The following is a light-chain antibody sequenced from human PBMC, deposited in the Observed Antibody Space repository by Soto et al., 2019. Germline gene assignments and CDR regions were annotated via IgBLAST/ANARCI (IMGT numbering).Light chain of an antibody. Sequence: IVLTQSPATLSLSPGARATLSCRASQSVSSYLAWYQQKPGQAPRLLIYDASNRATGIPARFSGSVSGTDFTLTISSLEPEDFAVYYCQQRSNWPPITFGQGTRLEIK. CDR2: DAS. CDR3: QQRSNWPPIT. J-gene: IGKJ5*01. CDR1: QSVSSY. V-gene: IGKV3-11*01.